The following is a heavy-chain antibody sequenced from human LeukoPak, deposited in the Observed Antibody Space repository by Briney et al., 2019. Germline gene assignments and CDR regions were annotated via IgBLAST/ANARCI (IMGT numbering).Heavy chain of an antibody. Sequence: GGSLRLSCVASGFTFSSYTMNWVRQAPGKGLEWVSSITSSSSYIYYADSVKGRFTISRDNSKNTLYLQMNNLRAEDTAVYYCAKDKRGYSGYSNLFDYWGQGTLVTVSS. CDR2: ITSSSSYI. V-gene: IGHV3-21*04. D-gene: IGHD5-12*01. J-gene: IGHJ4*02. CDR1: GFTFSSYT. CDR3: AKDKRGYSGYSNLFDY.